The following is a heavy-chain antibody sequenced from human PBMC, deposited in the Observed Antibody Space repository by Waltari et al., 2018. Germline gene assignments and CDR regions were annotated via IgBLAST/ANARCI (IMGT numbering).Heavy chain of an antibody. V-gene: IGHV4-39*01. CDR1: GGSISSSSYY. D-gene: IGHD6-19*01. Sequence: QLQLQESGPGLVKPSETLSLTCTVSGGSISSSSYYWGWIRQPPGKGLEWIGSIYYSGITYYNPSLKSRVTISVDTSKNQFSLKLSSVTAADTAVYYCARHRGPTVAGIYWGQGTLVTVSS. CDR2: IYYSGIT. CDR3: ARHRGPTVAGIY. J-gene: IGHJ4*02.